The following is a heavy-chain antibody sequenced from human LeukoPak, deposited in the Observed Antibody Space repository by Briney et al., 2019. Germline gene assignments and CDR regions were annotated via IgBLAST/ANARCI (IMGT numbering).Heavy chain of an antibody. D-gene: IGHD6-13*01. CDR3: ARVYSSSHNWFDT. Sequence: SGTLSLTCAVSGGSISSNNWCSWVRQPPGKGLEWIGEIYHSGSTNYNPSLKSRVTISVDKSKNYFSLNLSSLTAADTAVYYCARVYSSSHNWFDTWGQGTQVTVSS. CDR2: IYHSGST. J-gene: IGHJ5*02. V-gene: IGHV4-4*02. CDR1: GGSISSNNW.